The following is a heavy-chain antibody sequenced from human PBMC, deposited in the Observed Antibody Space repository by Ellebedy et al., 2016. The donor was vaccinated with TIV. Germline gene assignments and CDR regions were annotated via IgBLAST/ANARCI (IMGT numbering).Heavy chain of an antibody. CDR2: TYYSGST. CDR1: GGSISRGSYY. CDR3: ARGKFAAAGIDY. D-gene: IGHD6-13*01. J-gene: IGHJ4*02. Sequence: MPSETLSLTCTVSGGSISRGSYYWNRIRQYPGQGLEWIGYTYYSGSTYYNPSLKSRVNVSVDKSKNQFSLKLSSVTAADTAVYYCARGKFAAAGIDYWGQGTLVTVSS. V-gene: IGHV4-31*03.